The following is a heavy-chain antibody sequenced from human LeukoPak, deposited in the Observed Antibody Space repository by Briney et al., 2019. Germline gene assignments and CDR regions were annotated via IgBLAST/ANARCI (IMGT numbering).Heavy chain of an antibody. J-gene: IGHJ5*02. CDR1: GGSISSYY. CDR2: IYYSGST. CDR3: ASTPLEYNWFDP. D-gene: IGHD3-16*02. V-gene: IGHV4-59*01. Sequence: SETLSLTCTVSGGSISSYYWSWIRQPPGKGLEWIGYIYYSGSTNYNPSLKSRVTISVDTSKNQFSLKLSSVTAADTAVYYCASTPLEYNWFDPWGQGTLVTVSS.